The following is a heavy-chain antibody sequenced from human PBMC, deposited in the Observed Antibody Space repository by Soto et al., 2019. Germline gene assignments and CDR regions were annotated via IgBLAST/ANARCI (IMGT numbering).Heavy chain of an antibody. V-gene: IGHV3-43*01. D-gene: IGHD4-4*01. CDR3: AKYPSDSNYYYYGMDV. J-gene: IGHJ6*02. CDR1: GFTFDDYT. CDR2: ISWDGGST. Sequence: GGSLRLSCAASGFTFDDYTMHWVRQAPGKGLEWVSLISWDGGSTYYADSVKGRFTISRDNSKNPLYLQMNSLRTEDTALYYCAKYPSDSNYYYYGMDVWGQGTTVTVSS.